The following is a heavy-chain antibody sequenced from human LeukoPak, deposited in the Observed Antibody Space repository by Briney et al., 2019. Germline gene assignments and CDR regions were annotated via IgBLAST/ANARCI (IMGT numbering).Heavy chain of an antibody. J-gene: IGHJ4*02. Sequence: ASVKVSCKASGYTFADSYMHWVRQAPGQGREWMGWIDPNSGLTNYAQKFQGRVTVTRDTSISTAYMEMSRLRSDDTAVYYCARPSPFSGNYYYFDYWGQGSLVTVSS. CDR3: ARPSPFSGNYYYFDY. D-gene: IGHD1-26*01. CDR1: GYTFADSY. V-gene: IGHV1-2*02. CDR2: IDPNSGLT.